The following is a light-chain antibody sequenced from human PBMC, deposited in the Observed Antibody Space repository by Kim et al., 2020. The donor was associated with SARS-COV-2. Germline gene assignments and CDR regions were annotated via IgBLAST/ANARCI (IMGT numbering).Light chain of an antibody. CDR2: GAS. CDR1: QSIGSR. Sequence: SVSPGERATLSCRASQSIGSRMAWYQHKPGQAPRLLIYGASTRATDIPVRFSGSGSGTEFTLTISSLQSEDFAVYYCQHYASWRAFGQGTKVDIK. CDR3: QHYASWRA. V-gene: IGKV3D-15*01. J-gene: IGKJ1*01.